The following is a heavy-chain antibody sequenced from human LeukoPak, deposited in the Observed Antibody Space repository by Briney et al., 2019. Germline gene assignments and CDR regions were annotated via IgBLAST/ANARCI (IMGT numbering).Heavy chain of an antibody. V-gene: IGHV4-34*01. CDR2: INQSGST. CDR1: VRSLSVYY. Sequence: SESLSLTCALYVRSLSVYYWSWIRQPPGRGLGWSGEINQSGSTNYNLSIKSSVPISVDTSKKQFSLKQSSVAGADTAAYYCARATQKRDGYNRGSYYYYMDVWGKGTTVTVSS. D-gene: IGHD5-24*01. CDR3: ARATQKRDGYNRGSYYYYMDV. J-gene: IGHJ6*03.